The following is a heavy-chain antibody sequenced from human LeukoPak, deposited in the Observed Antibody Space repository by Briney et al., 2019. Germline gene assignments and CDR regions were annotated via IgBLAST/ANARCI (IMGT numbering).Heavy chain of an antibody. V-gene: IGHV4-59*11. J-gene: IGHJ5*01. CDR2: IHHSGSS. CDR3: ARVGSGDYYHGKGLFDS. CDR1: DGSISSHF. D-gene: IGHD3-3*01. Sequence: PSETLSLTCAVSDGSISSHFWSWIRQPPGKGLEWIGYIHHSGSSSYTPSLKSRVTMLVDTSKNQLSLELKSVTAADTAVYYCARVGSGDYYHGKGLFDSWGRGTLVTVSS.